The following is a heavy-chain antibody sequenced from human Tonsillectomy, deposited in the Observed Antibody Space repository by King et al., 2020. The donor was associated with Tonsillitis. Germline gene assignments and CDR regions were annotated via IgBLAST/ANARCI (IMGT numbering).Heavy chain of an antibody. V-gene: IGHV4-39*01. J-gene: IGHJ5*02. CDR3: ARSERWELLNSGSFDP. D-gene: IGHD1-26*01. CDR2: IYYSGST. Sequence: QWQLQESGPGLVKPSETLSLTCTVSGDSISNSYYYWGWIRQPPGKGLEWIGNIYYSGSTYYSPSLKSRVTISVDTSKNHFSLKLSSVTAADTAVYYCARSERWELLNSGSFDPWGQGTLVTVSS. CDR1: GDSISNSYYY.